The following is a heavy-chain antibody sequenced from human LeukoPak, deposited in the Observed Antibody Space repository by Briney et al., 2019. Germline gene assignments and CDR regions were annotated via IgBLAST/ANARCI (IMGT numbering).Heavy chain of an antibody. V-gene: IGHV3-9*01. CDR2: ISWNSGSI. J-gene: IGHJ5*02. CDR1: GFTFDDYA. CDR3: AKTSGGSLLLGWFDP. Sequence: SGGSLRLSCAASGFTFDDYAMHWVRQAPGKGLEWVSGISWNSGSIGYADSVKGRFTISRDNAKNSLYLQMNSLRAEDTALYYCAKTSGGSLLLGWFDPWGQGTLVTVSS. D-gene: IGHD2-15*01.